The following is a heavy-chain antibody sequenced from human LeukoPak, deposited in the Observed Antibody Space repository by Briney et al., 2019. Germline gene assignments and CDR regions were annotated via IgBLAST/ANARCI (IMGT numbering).Heavy chain of an antibody. V-gene: IGHV4-39*07. J-gene: IGHJ4*02. CDR1: GGSISSSRYY. D-gene: IGHD3-10*01. Sequence: PSETLSLTCTVSGGSISSSRYYWGWIRQPPGKGLEWIGNIYFSGITYYNPSLKSRVSISLDTSENQFSLRLTSVTAADTAVYYCARLGPGGHGEFDYWGQGTLVTVSS. CDR3: ARLGPGGHGEFDY. CDR2: IYFSGIT.